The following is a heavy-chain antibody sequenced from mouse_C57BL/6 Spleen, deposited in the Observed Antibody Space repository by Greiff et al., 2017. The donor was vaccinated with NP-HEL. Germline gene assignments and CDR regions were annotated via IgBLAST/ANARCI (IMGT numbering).Heavy chain of an antibody. Sequence: QVQLQQPGAELVKPGASVKLSCKASGYTFTSYWMQWVKQRPGQGLEWIGEIDPSDSYTNYNQKFKGKATLTVDTSSSTAYMQLSSLTSEDSAVYYCARSLYGSSLVGLYWGQGTTLTVSS. CDR2: IDPSDSYT. V-gene: IGHV1-50*01. CDR3: ARSLYGSSLVGLY. CDR1: GYTFTSYW. D-gene: IGHD1-1*01. J-gene: IGHJ2*01.